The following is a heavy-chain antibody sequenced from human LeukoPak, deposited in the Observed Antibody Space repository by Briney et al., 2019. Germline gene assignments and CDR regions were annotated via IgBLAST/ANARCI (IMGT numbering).Heavy chain of an antibody. CDR2: ISSNGGST. CDR1: GFTFSIYA. Sequence: GGSLRLSCAASGFTFSIYAMHWARQARGKGLEYVSAISSNGGSTYYAHSVKGRFTISRDNSKNTLYLQMASLRAEDMAVYYCARDAPYYYGSGSYHQYYYYYYMDVWGKGTTVTVSS. J-gene: IGHJ6*03. CDR3: ARDAPYYYGSGSYHQYYYYYYMDV. D-gene: IGHD3-10*01. V-gene: IGHV3-64*01.